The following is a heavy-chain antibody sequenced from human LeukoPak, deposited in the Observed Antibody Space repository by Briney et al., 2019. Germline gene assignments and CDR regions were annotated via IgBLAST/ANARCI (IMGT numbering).Heavy chain of an antibody. Sequence: SETLSLTCAVYGGSFSGYYWSWIRQPPGKGLEWIGSIYYSGSTYYNPSLKSRVTISVDTSKNQFSLKLSSVTAADTAVYYCARHPYDSSGYYSFPDYWGQGTLVTVSS. V-gene: IGHV4-34*01. D-gene: IGHD3-22*01. CDR3: ARHPYDSSGYYSFPDY. J-gene: IGHJ4*02. CDR2: IYYSGST. CDR1: GGSFSGYY.